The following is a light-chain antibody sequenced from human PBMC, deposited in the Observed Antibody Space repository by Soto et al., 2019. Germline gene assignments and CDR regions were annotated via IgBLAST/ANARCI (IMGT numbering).Light chain of an antibody. CDR2: EVS. V-gene: IGKV2-30*01. J-gene: IGKJ4*01. CDR1: QSLVYSDGNTY. Sequence: DVVLTQSPLSLPVTLGRPASISCRSSQSLVYSDGNTYLTWCQQRPGQSPRCILFEVSKLNSGVPARFSQSASGTDFALKISRVESEDVGVYYCMQGSHLPLTCDGSTEVEIK. CDR3: MQGSHLPLT.